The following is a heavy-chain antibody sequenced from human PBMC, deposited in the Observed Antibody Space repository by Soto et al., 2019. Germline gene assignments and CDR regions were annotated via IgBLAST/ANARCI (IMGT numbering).Heavy chain of an antibody. J-gene: IGHJ4*02. CDR1: GYTFTSYD. CDR2: MNPNSGNT. D-gene: IGHD2-21*02. V-gene: IGHV1-8*01. CDR3: ARSGYCGGDCYSGY. Sequence: ASVKVSCKASGYTFTSYDINWVRQATGQGLEWMGWMNPNSGNTGHAQKFQGRVTMTRNTSISTAYMELSSLRSEDTAVYYCARSGYCGGDCYSGYWGQGTLVTVSS.